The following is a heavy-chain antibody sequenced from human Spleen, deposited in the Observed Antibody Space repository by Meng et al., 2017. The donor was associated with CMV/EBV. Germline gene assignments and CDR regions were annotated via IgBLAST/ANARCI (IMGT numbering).Heavy chain of an antibody. V-gene: IGHV4-39*07. D-gene: IGHD4-11*01. J-gene: IGHJ5*02. CDR1: GGSMGRGTYH. CDR2: IYYNGNT. Sequence: CPVLGGSMGRGTYHWAWIRQPPGKGLEWIGSIYYNGNTFYNPSLKSRVTISGDTSKNQFSLKVNSLTAADTAVYYCALTTDNWFDPWGHGTLVTVSS. CDR3: ALTTDNWFDP.